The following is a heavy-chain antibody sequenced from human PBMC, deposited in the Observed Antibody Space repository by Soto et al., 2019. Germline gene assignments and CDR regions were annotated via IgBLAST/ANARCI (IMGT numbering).Heavy chain of an antibody. J-gene: IGHJ4*02. Sequence: PGGSLRLSCAASGFTFSSYCMHWVRQAPGKGLEWVAVIWYDGSNKYYADSVKGRFTISRDNSKNTLYVQMNGLRAEDTAVYYCARDTYFYGSGKYYNPDYWGQGTQVTVSS. CDR1: GFTFSSYC. CDR3: ARDTYFYGSGKYYNPDY. D-gene: IGHD3-10*01. CDR2: IWYDGSNK. V-gene: IGHV3-33*01.